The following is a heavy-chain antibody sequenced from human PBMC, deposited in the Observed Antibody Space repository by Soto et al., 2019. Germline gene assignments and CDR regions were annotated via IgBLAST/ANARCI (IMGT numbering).Heavy chain of an antibody. V-gene: IGHV1-69*13. CDR3: ARTMVRGVIIAPKWFDP. D-gene: IGHD3-10*01. Sequence: SVKVSCKASGGTFSSYAISWVRQAPGQGLEWMGGIIPIFGTANYAQKFQGRVTITADESTSTAYMELSSLRSEDTAVYYCARTMVRGVIIAPKWFDPWGQGTLVTASS. CDR1: GGTFSSYA. J-gene: IGHJ5*02. CDR2: IIPIFGTA.